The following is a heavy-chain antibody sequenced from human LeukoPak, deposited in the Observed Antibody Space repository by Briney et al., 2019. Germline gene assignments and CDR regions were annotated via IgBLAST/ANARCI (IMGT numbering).Heavy chain of an antibody. CDR3: ARDPEYSSSSGDGDY. V-gene: IGHV1-69*05. CDR1: GGTFSSYA. J-gene: IGHJ4*02. CDR2: IIPICGTA. D-gene: IGHD6-6*01. Sequence: SVKVSCKASGGTFSSYAISWVRQAPGQGLEWMGGIIPICGTANYAQKFQGRVTITTDESTSTAYMELSSLRSEDTAVYYCARDPEYSSSSGDGDYWGQGTLVTVPS.